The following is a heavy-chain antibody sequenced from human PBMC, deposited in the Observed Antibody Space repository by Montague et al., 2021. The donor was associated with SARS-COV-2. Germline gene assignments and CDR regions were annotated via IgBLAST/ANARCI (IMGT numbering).Heavy chain of an antibody. V-gene: IGHV4-59*01. CDR2: IYYSGST. D-gene: IGHD6-19*01. CDR3: ARGSGWMGNAFDI. Sequence: SETLPITCTVSGGSISSYYWSWIRQPPGKGLEWIGYIYYSGSTNYNPSLKSRVTISVDKSKNQFSLKLSSVTAADTAVYYCARGSGWMGNAFDIWGQGTMVTVSS. J-gene: IGHJ3*02. CDR1: GGSISSYY.